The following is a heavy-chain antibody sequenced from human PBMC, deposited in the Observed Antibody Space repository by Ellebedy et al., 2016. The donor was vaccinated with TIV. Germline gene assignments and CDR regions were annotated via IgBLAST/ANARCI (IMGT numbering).Heavy chain of an antibody. Sequence: SGPTLVKPKETLTLPCTVSGFSLTNIIMGVSWIRQPPGKALEWLAHIFSHDEKSYSTSLEARLSISKDTAKSQVVLTVANMDPLDTATYYCVRALKYCGGDCTYKFDFWGQGALVTVSS. CDR1: GFSLTNIIMG. V-gene: IGHV2-26*01. CDR3: VRALKYCGGDCTYKFDF. J-gene: IGHJ4*02. D-gene: IGHD2-21*02. CDR2: IFSHDEK.